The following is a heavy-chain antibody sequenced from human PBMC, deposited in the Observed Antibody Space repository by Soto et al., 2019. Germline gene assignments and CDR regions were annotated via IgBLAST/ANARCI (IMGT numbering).Heavy chain of an antibody. CDR1: GGSFSGYY. J-gene: IGHJ4*02. D-gene: IGHD3-10*01. Sequence: PSETLSLTCAVYGGSFSGYYWSWIRQPPGKGLEWIGEINHSGSTNYNPSLKSRVTISVDTSKNQFSLKLSSVTAADTAVYYCALTYYYGSGSLGYFDYWGQGTLVTVSS. V-gene: IGHV4-34*01. CDR2: INHSGST. CDR3: ALTYYYGSGSLGYFDY.